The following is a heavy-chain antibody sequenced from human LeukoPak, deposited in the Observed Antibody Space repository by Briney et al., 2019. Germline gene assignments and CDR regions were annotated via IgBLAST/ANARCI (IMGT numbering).Heavy chain of an antibody. CDR1: GFTFSSYA. J-gene: IGHJ4*02. V-gene: IGHV3-64*01. CDR3: ARAATVTAESALGY. Sequence: GGSLRLSCVASGFTFSSYAMHWVRQTPGKGLEYVSGINSNGGSTHYANSVKGRFTISRDNSKHTLYLQMGSLRTEDMAVYYCARAATVTAESALGYWGQGTLVTVSS. D-gene: IGHD4-17*01. CDR2: INSNGGST.